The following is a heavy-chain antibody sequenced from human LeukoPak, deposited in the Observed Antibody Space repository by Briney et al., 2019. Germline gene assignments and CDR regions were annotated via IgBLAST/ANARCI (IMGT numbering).Heavy chain of an antibody. CDR3: AKTRGQDTAMAKYYYYGMDV. CDR2: ISGSGGST. V-gene: IGHV3-23*01. J-gene: IGHJ6*02. Sequence: GGSLRLSCAASGFTFSSYAMSWVRQAPGKGQECVSAISGSGGSTYYADSVKGRFTISRDNSKNTLYLQMNSLRAEDTAVYYCAKTRGQDTAMAKYYYYGMDVWGQGTTVTVSS. D-gene: IGHD5-18*01. CDR1: GFTFSSYA.